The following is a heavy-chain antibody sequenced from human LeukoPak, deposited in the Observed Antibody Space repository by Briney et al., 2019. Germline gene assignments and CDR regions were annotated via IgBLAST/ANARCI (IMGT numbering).Heavy chain of an antibody. CDR1: GFTFSSYD. CDR2: IGTAGDT. D-gene: IGHD2-2*01. Sequence: PGGSLRLSCAASGFTFSSYDMHWVRQATGKGLEWVSAIGTAGDTYYPGSVKGRFTISREDAKNSLYLQMNSLRAGDTAVYYCARVQWGYCSSTSCPGYYYYYYMDVWGEGTTVTVSS. J-gene: IGHJ6*03. V-gene: IGHV3-13*01. CDR3: ARVQWGYCSSTSCPGYYYYYYMDV.